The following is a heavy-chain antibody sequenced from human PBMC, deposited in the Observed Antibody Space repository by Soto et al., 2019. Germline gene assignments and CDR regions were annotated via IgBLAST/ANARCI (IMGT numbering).Heavy chain of an antibody. Sequence: GASVKVSCKASGYTFSSYGISWVRQAPGQGLEWMGWLSAYSGDTNYAQNLQGRVTMTTDTSTSTAYMELRSLKSDDTAVYYCARDPPIAFCGGDCYSFPLYYGMDVWGQGTTVTVSS. CDR3: ARDPPIAFCGGDCYSFPLYYGMDV. D-gene: IGHD2-21*02. CDR1: GYTFSSYG. J-gene: IGHJ6*02. CDR2: LSAYSGDT. V-gene: IGHV1-18*01.